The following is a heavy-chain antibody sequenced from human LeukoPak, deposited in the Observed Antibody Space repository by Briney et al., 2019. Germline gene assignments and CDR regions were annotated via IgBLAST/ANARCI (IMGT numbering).Heavy chain of an antibody. CDR1: GGSISNYY. CDR2: IYYSGST. V-gene: IGHV4-59*01. Sequence: PSETLSLTCTVSGGSISNYYWSWIRQPPGKRLEWIGYIYYSGSTHYTPSPKSRVAISLDTSKSQFSLKLSSVTAADTAVYYCARGGNWFDPWGRGTLVTVSS. J-gene: IGHJ5*02. CDR3: ARGGNWFDP.